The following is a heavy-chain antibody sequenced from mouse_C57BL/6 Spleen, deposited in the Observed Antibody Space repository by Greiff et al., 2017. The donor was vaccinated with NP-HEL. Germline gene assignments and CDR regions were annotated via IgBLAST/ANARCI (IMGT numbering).Heavy chain of an antibody. CDR3: ARALTEYYFDY. V-gene: IGHV1-69*01. CDR2: IDPSDSYT. D-gene: IGHD4-1*01. J-gene: IGHJ2*01. Sequence: QVQLQQPGAELVMPGASVKLSCKASGYTFTSYWMHWVKQRPGQGLEWIGEIDPSDSYTNYNQKFKGKSTLTVDKSSSTAYMQLSSLTSEDSAVYYCARALTEYYFDYWGQGTTRTVSS. CDR1: GYTFTSYW.